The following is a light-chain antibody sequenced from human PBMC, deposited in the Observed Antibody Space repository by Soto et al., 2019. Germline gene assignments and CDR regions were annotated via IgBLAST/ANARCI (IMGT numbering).Light chain of an antibody. V-gene: IGLV1-44*01. J-gene: IGLJ3*02. CDR2: NNN. Sequence: QSVRTQPPSASGTPGQRVTVSCSGSSSNIGSHVVYWYQQLAGTAPKLLMYNNNQRPSGVPDRLSGSKSGTSASLVISGLQSEDEADYYCAVWDDSLDGWVFGGATKLTVL. CDR1: SSNIGSHV. CDR3: AVWDDSLDGWV.